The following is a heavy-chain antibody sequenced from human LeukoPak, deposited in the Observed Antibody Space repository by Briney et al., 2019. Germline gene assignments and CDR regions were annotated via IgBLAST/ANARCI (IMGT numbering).Heavy chain of an antibody. D-gene: IGHD3-3*01. J-gene: IGHJ4*02. CDR3: ARDLRNFWSGYFDY. V-gene: IGHV1-69*05. Sequence: SVKVSCKASGGSFRTYPISWVRQAPGQGLEWMGGIIPIFGTANYAQKFQGRVTITTDESTSTAYMELSSLRSEDTAVYYCARDLRNFWSGYFDYWGQGTLVTVSS. CDR1: GGSFRTYP. CDR2: IIPIFGTA.